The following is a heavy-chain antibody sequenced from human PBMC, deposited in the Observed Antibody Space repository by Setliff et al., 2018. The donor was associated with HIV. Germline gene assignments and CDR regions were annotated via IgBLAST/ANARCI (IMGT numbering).Heavy chain of an antibody. Sequence: SETLSLTCIVSRGSISSTSHYWGWVRQSPGRRLEWIGSIYYSGRTYYNPSLKSRVTMSVDTSKNHFSLKLNSVTDADTAVYYCARGAAQDSSGYYYDSSGYYIDHWGQGTLVTV. CDR2: IYYSGRT. D-gene: IGHD3-22*01. J-gene: IGHJ4*02. CDR3: ARGAAQDSSGYYYDSSGYYIDH. CDR1: RGSISSTSHY. V-gene: IGHV4-39*07.